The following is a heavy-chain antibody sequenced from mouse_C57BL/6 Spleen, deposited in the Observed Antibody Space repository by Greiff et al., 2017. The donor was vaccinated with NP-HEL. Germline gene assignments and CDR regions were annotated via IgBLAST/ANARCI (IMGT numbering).Heavy chain of an antibody. J-gene: IGHJ4*01. CDR2: IYPGDGDT. D-gene: IGHD1-1*01. V-gene: IGHV1-82*01. CDR1: GYAFSSSW. Sequence: QVQLQQSGPELVKPGASVKISCKASGYAFSSSWMNWVKQRPGKGLEWIGRIYPGDGDTNYNGKFKGKATLTADKSSSTAYMQLSSLTSEDSAVYFCAREELTTVVPYAMDYWGQGTSVTVSS. CDR3: AREELTTVVPYAMDY.